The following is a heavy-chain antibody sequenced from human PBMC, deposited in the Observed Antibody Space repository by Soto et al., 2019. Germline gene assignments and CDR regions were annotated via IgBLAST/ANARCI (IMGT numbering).Heavy chain of an antibody. J-gene: IGHJ4*02. Sequence: QVQLVQSGGEVKKPGASVKVSCKASAYTFTNYGISPPRPAPGQGLEWMGWISAYNGNINYAQKFRGRVTMTTDTSTSSAYLEVRSLRSDEPAVYYCARSGSSWNLREFDSWGQGTLVTVSS. D-gene: IGHD6-13*01. V-gene: IGHV1-18*01. CDR3: ARSGSSWNLREFDS. CDR1: AYTFTNYG. CDR2: ISAYNGNI.